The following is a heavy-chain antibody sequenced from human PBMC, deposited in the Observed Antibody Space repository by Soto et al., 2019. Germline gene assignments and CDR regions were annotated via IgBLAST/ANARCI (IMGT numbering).Heavy chain of an antibody. CDR3: ARQGDIVVVVAAPPIRWFDP. CDR2: IYYSGST. D-gene: IGHD2-15*01. V-gene: IGHV4-39*01. CDR1: GGSISSSSYY. J-gene: IGHJ5*02. Sequence: QLQLQESGPGLVKPSETLSLTCTVSGGSISSSSYYWGWIRQPPGKGLEWIGGIYYSGSTYYNPSLKSRVTISVDTSKNQFSLKLSSVTAADTAVYYCARQGDIVVVVAAPPIRWFDPWGHGTLVTVSS.